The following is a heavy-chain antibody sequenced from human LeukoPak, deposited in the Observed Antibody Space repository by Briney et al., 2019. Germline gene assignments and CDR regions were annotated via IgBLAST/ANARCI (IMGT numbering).Heavy chain of an antibody. J-gene: IGHJ6*02. CDR3: ARGGGWDV. CDR1: GFTVSTFW. V-gene: IGHV3-7*03. Sequence: GGSLRLSCAASGFTVSTFWMNWARQAPGKGLEWVASINHNGNVNYYVDSVKGRFTISRDNAKNSLYLQMSNLRAEDTAVYFCARGGGWDVWGQGATVTVSS. CDR2: INHNGNVN. D-gene: IGHD2-15*01.